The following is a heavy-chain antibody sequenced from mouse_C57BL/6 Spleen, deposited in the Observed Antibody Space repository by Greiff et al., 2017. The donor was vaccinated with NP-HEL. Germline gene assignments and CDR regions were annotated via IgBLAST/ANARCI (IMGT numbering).Heavy chain of an antibody. V-gene: IGHV1-50*01. J-gene: IGHJ2*01. D-gene: IGHD3-2*02. CDR2: IDPSDSYT. CDR3: ARRLRLLDY. Sequence: QVQLQQPGAELVKPGASVKLSCKASGYTFTSYWMQWVKQRPGQGLEWIGVIDPSDSYTNYNQKFKGKATLTVDTSSSTAYMTLSSLTSEDSAVYYCARRLRLLDYWGQGTTLTVSA. CDR1: GYTFTSYW.